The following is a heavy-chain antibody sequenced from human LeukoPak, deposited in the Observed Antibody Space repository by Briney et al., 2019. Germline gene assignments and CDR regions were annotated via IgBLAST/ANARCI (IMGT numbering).Heavy chain of an antibody. Sequence: GGSLRLSCAASGFTVSSNYMSWVRQGPGKGLERDSVIYSGGSTYYADSVKGRFTITRDNSKNTLYLQMNSLRAEETAVYYCARDQYYYGSGTIDYWGQGTLVTVSS. CDR3: ARDQYYYGSGTIDY. CDR2: IYSGGST. D-gene: IGHD3-10*01. CDR1: GFTVSSNY. J-gene: IGHJ4*02. V-gene: IGHV3-66*02.